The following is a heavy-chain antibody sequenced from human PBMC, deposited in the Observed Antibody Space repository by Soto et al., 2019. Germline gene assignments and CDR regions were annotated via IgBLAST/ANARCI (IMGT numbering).Heavy chain of an antibody. J-gene: IGHJ3*02. CDR2: MSYDGSKK. CDR3: AKDIQVDVLRYFDWPAATFDI. V-gene: IGHV3-30*18. CDR1: GFTFSTYG. Sequence: GSLRLSCAASGFTFSTYGIHWVRQAPGKGLEWMAAMSYDGSKKYHADSVKGRFTISRDNSKNTLYLQMNSLRAEDTAVYYCAKDIQVDVLRYFDWPAATFDIWGQGTMVTVSS. D-gene: IGHD3-9*01.